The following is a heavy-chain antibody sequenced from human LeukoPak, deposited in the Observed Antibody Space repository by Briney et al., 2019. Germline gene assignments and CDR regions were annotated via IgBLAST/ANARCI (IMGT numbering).Heavy chain of an antibody. CDR2: ISGSGGST. J-gene: IGHJ4*02. CDR3: AKAVSSKDYFDY. D-gene: IGHD6-6*01. V-gene: IGHV3-23*01. CDR1: GGTFSSYA. Sequence: ASVKVSCKASGGTFSSYAMSWVRQAPGKGLEWVSAISGSGGSTYYADSVKGRFTISRDNSKNTLYLQMNSLRAEDTAVYYCAKAVSSKDYFDYWGQGTLVTVSS.